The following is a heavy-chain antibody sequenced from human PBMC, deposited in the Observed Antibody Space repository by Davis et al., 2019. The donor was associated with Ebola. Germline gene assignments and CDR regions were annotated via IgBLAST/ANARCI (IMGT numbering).Heavy chain of an antibody. CDR2: IKSDGST. D-gene: IGHD2-15*01. CDR3: ARDSEDIVVVVAAMGFDY. Sequence: HTGGSLRLSCAVSGFPISNYWTHWVRQAPGKGLVWVSRIKSDGSTIYADSVKGRFTISRDNAKNTLYLQMNSLRVEDTAVYYCARDSEDIVVVVAAMGFDYWGQGTLVTVSS. V-gene: IGHV3-74*01. CDR1: GFPISNYW. J-gene: IGHJ4*02.